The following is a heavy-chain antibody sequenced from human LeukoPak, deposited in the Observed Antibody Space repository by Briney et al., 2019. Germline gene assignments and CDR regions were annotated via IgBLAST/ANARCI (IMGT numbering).Heavy chain of an antibody. J-gene: IGHJ3*02. D-gene: IGHD4-17*01. V-gene: IGHV3-48*03. CDR1: GFTFSSYE. Sequence: PGGSLGLSCAASGFTFSSYEMNWVRQAPGKGLEWVAYISSSGGIIYYADSVKGRFTISRDNAKTSLYLQMNSLRAEDTAVYYCARDRLIYGDYGDAFDIWGQGTMVTVSS. CDR3: ARDRLIYGDYGDAFDI. CDR2: ISSSGGII.